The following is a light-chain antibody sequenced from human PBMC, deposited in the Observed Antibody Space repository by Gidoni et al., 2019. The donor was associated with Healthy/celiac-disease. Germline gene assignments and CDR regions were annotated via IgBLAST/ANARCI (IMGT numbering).Light chain of an antibody. J-gene: IGKJ1*01. CDR3: QQYVRT. CDR2: DAS. CDR1: QDISNY. Sequence: DIQMTQSPSSLSASVGDRVTITCQASQDISNYLNWYQQKPGKAPKLLIYDASNLETGFPSRFSGSGSGTDFTFTISSLQPEDIATYYCQQYVRTFXQXTKVEIK. V-gene: IGKV1-33*01.